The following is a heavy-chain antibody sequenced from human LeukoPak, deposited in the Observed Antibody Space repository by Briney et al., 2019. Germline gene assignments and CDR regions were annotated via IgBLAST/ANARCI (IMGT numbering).Heavy chain of an antibody. CDR1: GYTFTGYY. CDR3: ARDKEGMIFGVVMYYYGMDV. J-gene: IGHJ6*02. Sequence: ASVKVSCKASGYTFTGYYIRWVRQAPGQGLEWMGWINPDTGNTKYAQKFQGRVTTTTDTSTSTAYMELSRLRSADTAVYYCARDKEGMIFGVVMYYYGMDVWGQGTTVTVSS. D-gene: IGHD3/OR15-3a*01. V-gene: IGHV1-2*02. CDR2: INPDTGNT.